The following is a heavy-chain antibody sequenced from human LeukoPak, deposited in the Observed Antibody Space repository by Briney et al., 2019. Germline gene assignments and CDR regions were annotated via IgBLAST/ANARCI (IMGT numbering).Heavy chain of an antibody. Sequence: GGSLRLSCAASGFTFSTYTMNSVRQAPGKGLEWVSSISTSSIYIYYADSLKGRFTISRDNAKNSLYLQMNSLRAEDTAVYYCARGVRDILSGYYTDYYFYYMDVWGKGTTVTVSS. CDR2: ISTSSIYI. CDR3: ARGVRDILSGYYTDYYFYYMDV. CDR1: GFTFSTYT. J-gene: IGHJ6*03. D-gene: IGHD3-3*01. V-gene: IGHV3-21*01.